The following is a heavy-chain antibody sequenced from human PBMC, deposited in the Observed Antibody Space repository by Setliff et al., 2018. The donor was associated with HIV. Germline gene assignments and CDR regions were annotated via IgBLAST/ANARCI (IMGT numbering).Heavy chain of an antibody. CDR1: GGSISSRSPYY. V-gene: IGHV4-39*07. CDR2: IFHTGSA. Sequence: SETLSLTCTVSGGSISSRSPYYWGWIRQPPGRGLEWIGSIFHTGSAHYNSSLQSRVDMSVDTSKNQFSLKVTSVTAADTAVYYCASLSTRDYVNLKHFDYWGQGILVTVSS. D-gene: IGHD3-16*01. J-gene: IGHJ4*02. CDR3: ASLSTRDYVNLKHFDY.